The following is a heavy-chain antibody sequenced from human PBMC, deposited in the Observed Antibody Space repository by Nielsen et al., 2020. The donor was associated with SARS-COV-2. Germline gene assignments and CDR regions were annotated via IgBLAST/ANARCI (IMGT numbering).Heavy chain of an antibody. J-gene: IGHJ4*02. CDR2: ISWNSGSI. V-gene: IGHV3-9*01. Sequence: SLKISCAASGFTFDDYAMHWVRQAPGKGLEWVSGISWNSGSIGYADSVKGRFTIPRDNAKNSLYLQMNSLRAEDTALYYCARGALYSGYDYDYWGQGTLVTVSS. CDR3: ARGALYSGYDYDY. D-gene: IGHD5-12*01. CDR1: GFTFDDYA.